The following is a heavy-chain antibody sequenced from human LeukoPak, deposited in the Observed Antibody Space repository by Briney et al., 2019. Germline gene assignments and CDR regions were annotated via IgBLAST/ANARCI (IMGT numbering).Heavy chain of an antibody. CDR3: AREIADPDAFDI. Sequence: GGSLRLSCAASGFTFSSYAMHWVRQAPGKGLEWVAVISYDGNNKYYAESVKGRFTISRDNAKNSLYLQMNSLRAEDTAVYYCAREIADPDAFDIWGQGTLVTVSS. J-gene: IGHJ4*02. D-gene: IGHD6-13*01. CDR2: ISYDGNNK. V-gene: IGHV3-30*04. CDR1: GFTFSSYA.